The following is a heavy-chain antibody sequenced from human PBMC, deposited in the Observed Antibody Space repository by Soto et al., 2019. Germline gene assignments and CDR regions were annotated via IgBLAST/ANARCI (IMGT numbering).Heavy chain of an antibody. Sequence: EVQLVEAGGGLVQPGGSLRLSCAASGFTFSSYSMNWVRQAPGKGLEWVSYISSSSSTIYYADSVKGRFTISSNNAKNSLHLQMNGLSAEDTGVYYCERDFREYDIVVVVAASAEAFDIWGRGTMVTVSS. J-gene: IGHJ3*02. CDR1: GFTFSSYS. D-gene: IGHD2-15*01. V-gene: IGHV3-48*01. CDR2: ISSSSSTI. CDR3: ERDFREYDIVVVVAASAEAFDI.